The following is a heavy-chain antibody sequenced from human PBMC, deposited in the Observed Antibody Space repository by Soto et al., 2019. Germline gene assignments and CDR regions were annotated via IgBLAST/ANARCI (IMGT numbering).Heavy chain of an antibody. CDR3: ARGGEFCSTGSCNSSLGDAFDV. J-gene: IGHJ3*01. Sequence: ASVKVSCKASGYTFSDYYMHGVRQAPGQGLECMGWISPNNGATNYAQKFQDRVTMTRDASITTAYMELSRLRSDDTAVYYCARGGEFCSTGSCNSSLGDAFDVWGQGTTVTVTS. V-gene: IGHV1-2*02. CDR2: ISPNNGAT. D-gene: IGHD2-15*01. CDR1: GYTFSDYY.